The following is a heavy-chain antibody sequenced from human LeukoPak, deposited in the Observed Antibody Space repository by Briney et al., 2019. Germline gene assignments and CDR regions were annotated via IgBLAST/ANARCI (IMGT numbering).Heavy chain of an antibody. J-gene: IGHJ4*02. D-gene: IGHD1-26*01. CDR3: ARGYALYSGRYIDFDY. V-gene: IGHV1-2*02. Sequence: ASVKLPCKASGYTFTGHCMHWVRLAPGQGLEWMGWINPNNGGTNYAQKLQGRVTMTRDTSISTAYMELSRLRSDDTAVYYCARGYALYSGRYIDFDYWGQGTMVTVSS. CDR2: INPNNGGT. CDR1: GYTFTGHC.